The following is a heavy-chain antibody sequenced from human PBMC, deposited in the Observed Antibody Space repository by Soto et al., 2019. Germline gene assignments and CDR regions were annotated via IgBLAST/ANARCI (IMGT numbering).Heavy chain of an antibody. CDR1: GLAFNDYA. J-gene: IGHJ4*02. Sequence: EVQLLESGGGLVQPGGSLRLTCAAAGLAFNDYAMNWVRQAPEKGLEGVSGISGSGTSTSYADSVKGRFTISRDNPKNTLYLQMNSLRAEDTAVYYCVKDLNYDSSGLYADFWGLGTLVTVSS. D-gene: IGHD3-22*01. V-gene: IGHV3-23*01. CDR3: VKDLNYDSSGLYADF. CDR2: ISGSGTST.